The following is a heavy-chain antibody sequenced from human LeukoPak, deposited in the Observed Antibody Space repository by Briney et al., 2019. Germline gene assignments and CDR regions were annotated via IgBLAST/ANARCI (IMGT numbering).Heavy chain of an antibody. D-gene: IGHD4-17*01. CDR3: ARERDYGDWRGGAFDI. CDR1: GGTFSSYA. V-gene: IGHV1-69*04. J-gene: IGHJ3*02. CDR2: IIPIIGIA. Sequence: APVKVSCKASGGTFSSYAISWVRQAPGQGLEWMGRIIPIIGIANYAQKFQGRVTITADKSTSTAYMELSSLRSEDTAVYYCARERDYGDWRGGAFDIWSQGTMVTVSS.